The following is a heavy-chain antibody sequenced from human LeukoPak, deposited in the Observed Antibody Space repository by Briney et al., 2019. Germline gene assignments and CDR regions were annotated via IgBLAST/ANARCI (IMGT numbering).Heavy chain of an antibody. Sequence: PGGSLRLSCAASGFTFSSYGMQWVRQAPGRGREWVAAKSAEGDIQIYLDSVMGRFTISRDNSKSPLYLQMNSLRIEDTGFYYCTRDMIRGVPDYIDYWGQGPLVTVSS. CDR2: KSAEGDIQ. CDR3: TRDMIRGVPDYIDY. D-gene: IGHD3-10*01. J-gene: IGHJ4*02. CDR1: GFTFSSYG. V-gene: IGHV3-30*19.